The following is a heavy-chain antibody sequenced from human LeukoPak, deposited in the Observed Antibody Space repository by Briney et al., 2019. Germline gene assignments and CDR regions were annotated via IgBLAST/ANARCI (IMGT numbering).Heavy chain of an antibody. CDR3: ARDLRYFSL. Sequence: SETLSLTCAVYGGSFSGYYWSWIRQPPGKGLEWIGEINHSGSTNYNPSLKSRVTISVDTSKNQFSLKLSSVTAADTAVYYCARDLRYFSLWGQGTLVTVSS. J-gene: IGHJ4*02. CDR1: GGSFSGYY. CDR2: INHSGST. V-gene: IGHV4-34*01. D-gene: IGHD3-9*01.